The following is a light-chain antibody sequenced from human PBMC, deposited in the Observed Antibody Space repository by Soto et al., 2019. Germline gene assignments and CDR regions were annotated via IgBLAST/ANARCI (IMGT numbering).Light chain of an antibody. CDR2: GAS. CDR3: QQYNTWPRT. CDR1: QGIKDY. Sequence: EMVMRQSQASLSVSAGERATLSFRASQGIKDYVAWFQQKPGQAPRLLIYGASTRATAIPARFSGSGSGTEFTLSISSLQSEDFAVYYCQQYNTWPRTFGQGTKVDIK. V-gene: IGKV3-15*01. J-gene: IGKJ1*01.